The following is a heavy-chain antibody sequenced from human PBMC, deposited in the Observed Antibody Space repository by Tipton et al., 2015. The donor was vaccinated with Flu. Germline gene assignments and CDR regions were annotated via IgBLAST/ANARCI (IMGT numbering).Heavy chain of an antibody. J-gene: IGHJ5*02. Sequence: GLVKPSETLSLTCTVSGDSISSYYWSWIRQPPGKALEWIGYISYSGSTNYNPSLKSRVTISVDTSKNQFSLKLSSVTAADTAVYYCARPDYGDYGGRAGWFDPWGQGTLVIVSS. CDR1: GDSISSYY. V-gene: IGHV4-59*01. D-gene: IGHD4-17*01. CDR3: ARPDYGDYGGRAGWFDP. CDR2: ISYSGST.